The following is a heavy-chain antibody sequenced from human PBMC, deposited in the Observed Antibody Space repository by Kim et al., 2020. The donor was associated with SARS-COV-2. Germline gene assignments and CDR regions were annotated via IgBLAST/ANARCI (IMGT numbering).Heavy chain of an antibody. CDR3: ARVLAIVVVPAALDY. J-gene: IGHJ4*02. CDR1: GFTFSSYA. D-gene: IGHD2-2*01. Sequence: GGSLRLSCAASGFTFSSYAMHWVRQAPGKGLEWVAVISYDGSNKYYADSVKGRFTISRDNSKNTLYLQMNSLRAEDTAVYYCARVLAIVVVPAALDYWGQGTLVTVSS. V-gene: IGHV3-30-3*01. CDR2: ISYDGSNK.